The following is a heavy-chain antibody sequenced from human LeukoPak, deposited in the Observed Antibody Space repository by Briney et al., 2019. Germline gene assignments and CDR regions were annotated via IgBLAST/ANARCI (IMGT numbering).Heavy chain of an antibody. Sequence: RGSLRLSCAASGFTFSNYEMNWVRQAPGKGLYWVSYISGSGSTIYYADSVKGRFTISRDNAKNSLFLQMDSLRVEDTAIYFCARGPFSTGWYVDWGQGTLVTVSS. D-gene: IGHD6-19*01. CDR2: ISGSGSTI. J-gene: IGHJ4*02. CDR3: ARGPFSTGWYVD. CDR1: GFTFSNYE. V-gene: IGHV3-48*03.